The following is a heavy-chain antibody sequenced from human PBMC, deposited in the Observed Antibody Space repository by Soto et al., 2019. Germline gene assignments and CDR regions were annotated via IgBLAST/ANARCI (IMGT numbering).Heavy chain of an antibody. CDR1: GGSFSSGGYY. CDR2: IDYSGST. J-gene: IGHJ4*02. D-gene: IGHD2-8*02. V-gene: IGHV4-31*03. CDR3: ARATSFSGHHGY. Sequence: QLQLQESGPGLVKPSQTLSLACTVSGGSFSSGGYYWSWIRQLPGKGLEWIGYIDYSGSTYYNPSLKSRITISLDTSKNQFSLKLSSVTAADTPVYYCARATSFSGHHGYWGQGTLVTVSS.